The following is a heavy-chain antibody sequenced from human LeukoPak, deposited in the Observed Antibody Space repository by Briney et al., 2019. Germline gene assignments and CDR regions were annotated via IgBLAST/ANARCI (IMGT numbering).Heavy chain of an antibody. Sequence: PGGSLRLSCAASRFSFSNYAMSWVRQAPGKGLEWVSGISGSGDSTYYTDSVKGRFTISRDNSKNTLYLQMNSLRAEDTAVYYCAKIRLVGANDAYNWFDPWGQGTLVTVSS. CDR2: ISGSGDST. D-gene: IGHD1-26*01. CDR1: RFSFSNYA. J-gene: IGHJ5*02. V-gene: IGHV3-23*01. CDR3: AKIRLVGANDAYNWFDP.